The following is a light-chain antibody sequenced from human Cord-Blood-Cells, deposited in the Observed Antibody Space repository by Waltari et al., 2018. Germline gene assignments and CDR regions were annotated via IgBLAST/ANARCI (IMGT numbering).Light chain of an antibody. CDR1: QSISSW. V-gene: IGKV1-5*03. CDR2: KAS. J-gene: IGKJ1*01. CDR3: QQYNSYSRT. Sequence: DIQMTQSPSTLSASVGDRVTITCRASQSISSWLAWYRQKPGKAPKLLIYKASSLESGVPSRFSGSGSGTEFTLTISSLQPDEFATYYCQQYNSYSRTFGQGTKVEIK.